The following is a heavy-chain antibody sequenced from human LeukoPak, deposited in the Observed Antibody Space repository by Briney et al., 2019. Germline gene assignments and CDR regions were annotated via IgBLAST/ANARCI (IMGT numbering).Heavy chain of an antibody. V-gene: IGHV1-8*01. CDR2: MNPNSGNT. D-gene: IGHD3-10*01. CDR1: GYTFTSYD. Sequence: ASVKVSCKASGYTFTSYDINWVRQATGQGLEWMGWMNPNSGNTGYAQKFQGRVTMTRNTSISTAYMDLSSLRSEDTAVYYCARTKMGVTGWFDPWGQGTLVTVSS. CDR3: ARTKMGVTGWFDP. J-gene: IGHJ5*02.